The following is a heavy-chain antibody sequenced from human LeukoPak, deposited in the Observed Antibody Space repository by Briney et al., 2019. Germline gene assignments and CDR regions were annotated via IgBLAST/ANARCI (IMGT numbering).Heavy chain of an antibody. J-gene: IGHJ6*03. D-gene: IGHD6-6*01. CDR2: IIPIFGTA. CDR1: GGTFSSYA. V-gene: IGHV1-69*05. CDR3: ARGALEYSSSSAYYYYYMDV. Sequence: GASVKVSCKASGGTFSSYAISWVRQAPGQGLEWMGGIIPIFGTANYARKFQGRVTITTDESTSTAYMELSSLRSEDTAVYYCARGALEYSSSSAYYYYYMDVWGKGTTVTVSS.